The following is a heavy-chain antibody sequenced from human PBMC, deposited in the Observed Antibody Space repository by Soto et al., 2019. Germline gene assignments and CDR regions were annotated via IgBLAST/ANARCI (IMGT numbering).Heavy chain of an antibody. CDR3: GSVGQTLHETFDS. D-gene: IGHD4-4*01. CDR2: INPADGRT. V-gene: IGHV1-46*01. CDR1: GYSFASYY. J-gene: IGHJ4*02. Sequence: QVQLVQSGAEVKKPVASVTGSCKASGYSFASYYMHWVRQAPGQGFEWMGTINPADGRTSYAQKFQGRVTMTRNTSTSTLFLAVPRLTTDDTALYYCGSVGQTLHETFDSWVKGTQFTVSS.